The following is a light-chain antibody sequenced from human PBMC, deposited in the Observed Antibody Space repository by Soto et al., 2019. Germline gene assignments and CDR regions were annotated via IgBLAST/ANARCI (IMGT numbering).Light chain of an antibody. Sequence: QSALTQPASVSGSPGQSITISCTGTSSYVGGYNYVSWYQQHPGKAPKLMIYYVSNRPSGVSNRFSGSKSGNTASLTISGLQAEDEADYYCSSYTSSSTLDVVFGGGTKLTVL. V-gene: IGLV2-14*01. J-gene: IGLJ2*01. CDR3: SSYTSSSTLDVV. CDR1: SSYVGGYNY. CDR2: YVS.